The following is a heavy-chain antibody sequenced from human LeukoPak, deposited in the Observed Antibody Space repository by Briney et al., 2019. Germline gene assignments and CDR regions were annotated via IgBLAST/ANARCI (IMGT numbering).Heavy chain of an antibody. Sequence: ASVKVSCKASGGTFSSYAISWVRQAPGQGLEWMGGIIPIFGTANYAQKFQGRVTITADESTTTVYMRLNSLRSEDTAVYYCARASGDSSDYDFPKPYSYWGQGTLVTVSS. D-gene: IGHD5-12*01. CDR1: GGTFSSYA. CDR2: IIPIFGTA. CDR3: ARASGDSSDYDFPKPYSY. J-gene: IGHJ4*02. V-gene: IGHV1-69*13.